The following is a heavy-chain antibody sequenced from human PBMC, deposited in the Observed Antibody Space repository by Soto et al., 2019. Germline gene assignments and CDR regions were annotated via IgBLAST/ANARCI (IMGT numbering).Heavy chain of an antibody. Sequence: EVQLLESGGGLVQPGGSLRLSCAASGFTFSSYAMSWVRQAPGKGLEWVSAISGSGGGTYYADSVKGRFTISRDNSKNTLYLQMNSRRAEDTAVYYCAKYYGDYGRYYYYYGMDVWGQGTTVTVSS. CDR2: ISGSGGGT. D-gene: IGHD4-17*01. V-gene: IGHV3-23*01. CDR1: GFTFSSYA. J-gene: IGHJ6*02. CDR3: AKYYGDYGRYYYYYGMDV.